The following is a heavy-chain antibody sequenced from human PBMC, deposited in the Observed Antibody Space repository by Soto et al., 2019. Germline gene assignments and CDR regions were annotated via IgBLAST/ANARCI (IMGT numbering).Heavy chain of an antibody. Sequence: QPGGSLRLSCAASGFTFSSYAMSWVRQAPGKGLEWVSGLSGSGDNTYYADSVKGRFTISRDNSKNTLYLQMNSLRADDTAVYYCAKDRFYSSGCPAYCGQGTLVTVSS. CDR2: LSGSGDNT. V-gene: IGHV3-23*01. D-gene: IGHD6-19*01. CDR3: AKDRFYSSGCPAY. J-gene: IGHJ4*02. CDR1: GFTFSSYA.